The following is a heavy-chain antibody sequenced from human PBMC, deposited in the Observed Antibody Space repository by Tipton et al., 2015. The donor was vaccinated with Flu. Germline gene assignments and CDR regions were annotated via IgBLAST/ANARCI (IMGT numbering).Heavy chain of an antibody. CDR2: IYYSGST. J-gene: IGHJ3*02. Sequence: TLSLTCTVSGGSISSSSYYWGWIRQPPGKGLEWIGSIYYSGSTYYNPSLKSRVTISVDTSKNQFSLKLSSVTAADTAVYYCARDPMGGVTDKDAFDIWGQGTMVTVSS. D-gene: IGHD3-10*02. CDR1: GGSISSSSYY. CDR3: ARDPMGGVTDKDAFDI. V-gene: IGHV4-39*07.